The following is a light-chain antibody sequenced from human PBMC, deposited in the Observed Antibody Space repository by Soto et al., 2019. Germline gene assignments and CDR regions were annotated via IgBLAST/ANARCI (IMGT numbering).Light chain of an antibody. V-gene: IGKV1-39*01. J-gene: IGKJ1*01. Sequence: DIQMTQSPSTLSASVGDRVTITCRASQSISSWLAWYQQKPGKAPKLLIYAASSLQSGVPSRFSGSGSGTDFTLTISSLQPEDFATYYCQQSHNTWTFGQGTKVDIK. CDR3: QQSHNTWT. CDR1: QSISSW. CDR2: AAS.